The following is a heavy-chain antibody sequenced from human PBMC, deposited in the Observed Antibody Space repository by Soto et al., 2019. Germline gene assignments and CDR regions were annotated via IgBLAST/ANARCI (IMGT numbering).Heavy chain of an antibody. CDR2: INPNSGGT. Sequence: ASVKVSCKASGYTFTGYYMHWARQAPGQGLEWMGWINPNSGGTNYAQKFQGRVTMTRDTSISTAYMELSRLRSDDTAVYYCARGGNSGSYLEAFAIWGQGTMVTVSS. J-gene: IGHJ3*02. D-gene: IGHD1-26*01. V-gene: IGHV1-2*02. CDR1: GYTFTGYY. CDR3: ARGGNSGSYLEAFAI.